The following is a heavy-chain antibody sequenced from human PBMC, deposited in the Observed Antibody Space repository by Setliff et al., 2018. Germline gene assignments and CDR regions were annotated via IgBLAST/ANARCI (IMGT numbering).Heavy chain of an antibody. Sequence: SVKVSCKASGFTFNSFALQWVRQARGQRLEWIGWIVVGSGNTNYAEKFQERVTFTRDMSTITAYMELSSLRSEDTAVYYCARTLVGATWVDYWGQGTLVTVSS. CDR3: ARTLVGATWVDY. V-gene: IGHV1-58*01. D-gene: IGHD1-26*01. CDR2: IVVGSGNT. J-gene: IGHJ4*02. CDR1: GFTFNSFA.